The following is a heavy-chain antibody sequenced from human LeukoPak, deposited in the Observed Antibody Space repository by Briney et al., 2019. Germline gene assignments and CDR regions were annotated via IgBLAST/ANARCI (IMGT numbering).Heavy chain of an antibody. J-gene: IGHJ5*01. D-gene: IGHD7-27*01. CDR2: ISGTGGST. CDR1: GFTVSNYA. CDR3: AKDGGLWVSAHWGDS. V-gene: IGHV3-23*01. Sequence: GGSLRLSCAASGFTVSNYAMSWVRQAPGKGLEWVAGISGTGGSTHYADSVKGRFTISRDNSKNTVYLQMRNLRVEHTAVYYCAKDGGLWVSAHWGDSWGRGTLVTVSS.